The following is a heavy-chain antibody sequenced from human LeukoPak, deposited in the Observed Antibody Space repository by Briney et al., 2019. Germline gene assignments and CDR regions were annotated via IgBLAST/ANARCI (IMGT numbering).Heavy chain of an antibody. CDR1: GFTLSSSW. D-gene: IGHD2-2*01. CDR3: ARDCSATRCHNY. J-gene: IGHJ4*02. Sequence: PGGSLSLFCAADGFTLSSSWMSCDSQAQGEGMEWVANIKQDGSETYYLDSVKGRFTISRDNAKNSLYLQMNSLRAEDTALYYCARDCSATRCHNYWGQGTLVTVSS. V-gene: IGHV3-7*01. CDR2: IKQDGSET.